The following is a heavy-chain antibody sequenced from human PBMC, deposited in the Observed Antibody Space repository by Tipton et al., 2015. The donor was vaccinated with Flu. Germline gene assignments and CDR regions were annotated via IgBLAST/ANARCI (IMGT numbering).Heavy chain of an antibody. Sequence: TLSLTCAVYGGSFSGYYWSWIRQPPGKGLEWIGEINHSGSTNYNPSLKSRVTISVDTSKNQFSLKLSSVTAADTAVYYCARPNRWCLWCPNYFDYWGQGTLVTVSS. V-gene: IGHV4-34*01. J-gene: IGHJ4*02. D-gene: IGHD2-21*01. CDR2: INHSGST. CDR3: ARPNRWCLWCPNYFDY. CDR1: GGSFSGYY.